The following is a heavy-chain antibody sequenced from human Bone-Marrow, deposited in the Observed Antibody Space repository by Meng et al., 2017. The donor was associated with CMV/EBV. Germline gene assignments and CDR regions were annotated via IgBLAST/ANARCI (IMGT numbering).Heavy chain of an antibody. CDR1: GGSISSGGYY. J-gene: IGHJ5*02. CDR3: ARDIGYYDFWSGSEAFDP. Sequence: SETLSLTCTVSGGSISSGGYYWSWIRQHPGKGLEWIGYIYYSGSTYYNPSLKSRVTISVDTSKNQCSLKLSSVTAADTAVYYCARDIGYYDFWSGSEAFDPWGQGTLVTVSS. CDR2: IYYSGST. V-gene: IGHV4-31*03. D-gene: IGHD3-3*01.